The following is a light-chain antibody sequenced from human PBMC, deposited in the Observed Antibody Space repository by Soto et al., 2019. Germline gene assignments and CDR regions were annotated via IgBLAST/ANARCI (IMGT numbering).Light chain of an antibody. CDR2: DVN. CDR3: SSFTSSTSYV. J-gene: IGLJ1*01. Sequence: TSSDVGSYNSVSWYQQYPGKAPKLMIHDVNNRPSGVSDRSSGSKSGNTASLTISGLQAEDEADYYCSSFTSSTSYVFGSGTKVTVL. CDR1: SSDVGSYNS. V-gene: IGLV2-14*04.